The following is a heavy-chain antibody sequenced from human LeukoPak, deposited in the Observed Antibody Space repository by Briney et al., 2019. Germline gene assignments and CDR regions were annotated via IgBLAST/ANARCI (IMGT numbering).Heavy chain of an antibody. Sequence: GGSLRLSCEASGFILSNSAMSWVRQAPGKGLEWVSIIGIGALGTFYADSVKGRFTISRDNSKNTLYLQMNSLRAEDTALYYCVKHSSGYYRPFDHWGQGTLVTVSS. V-gene: IGHV3-23*01. D-gene: IGHD3-22*01. CDR3: VKHSSGYYRPFDH. J-gene: IGHJ4*02. CDR2: IGIGALGT. CDR1: GFILSNSA.